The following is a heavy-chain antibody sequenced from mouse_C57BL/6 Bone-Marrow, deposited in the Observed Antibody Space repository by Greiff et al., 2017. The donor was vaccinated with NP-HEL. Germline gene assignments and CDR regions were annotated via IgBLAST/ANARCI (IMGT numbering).Heavy chain of an antibody. V-gene: IGHV1-72*01. D-gene: IGHD1-1*01. J-gene: IGHJ1*03. Sequence: QVQLKQSGADLVKPGASVKLSCKASGYTFTSYWMHWVKQRPGRGLEWIGRIDPNSGGTKFNEKFKTKATLTVDKPSSTAYMQLSSLTSEDSAVYYCARYYYGRRGWYFDVWGTGTTVTVSS. CDR3: ARYYYGRRGWYFDV. CDR2: IDPNSGGT. CDR1: GYTFTSYW.